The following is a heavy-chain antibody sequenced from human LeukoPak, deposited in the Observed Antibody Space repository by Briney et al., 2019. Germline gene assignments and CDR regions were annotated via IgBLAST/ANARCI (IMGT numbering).Heavy chain of an antibody. V-gene: IGHV1-69*05. CDR1: GYTFTGYY. Sequence: GASVKVSCKTSGYTFTGYYIHWVRQAPGQGLEWMGRIIPIFGTANYAQKFQGRVTITTDESTSTAYMELSSLRSEDTAVYYCAKTSSSQVWSFDYWGQGTLVTVSS. J-gene: IGHJ4*02. D-gene: IGHD6-6*01. CDR2: IIPIFGTA. CDR3: AKTSSSQVWSFDY.